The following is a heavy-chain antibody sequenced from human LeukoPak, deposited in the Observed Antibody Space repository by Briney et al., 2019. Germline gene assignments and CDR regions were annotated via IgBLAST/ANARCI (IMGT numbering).Heavy chain of an antibody. J-gene: IGHJ6*03. CDR3: ARVDILTGYYYMDV. V-gene: IGHV4-61*02. CDR1: GGSISSGSYY. CDR2: IYTSGST. Sequence: PSQTLPLTCTVSGGSISSGSYYWSWIRQPAGKGLEWIGRIYTSGSTNYNPSLKSRVTISVDTSKNQFSLKLSSVTAADTAVYYCARVDILTGYYYMDVWGKGTTVTVSS. D-gene: IGHD3-9*01.